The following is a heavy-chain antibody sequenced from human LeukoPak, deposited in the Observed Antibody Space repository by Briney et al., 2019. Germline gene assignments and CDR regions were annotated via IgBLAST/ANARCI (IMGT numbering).Heavy chain of an antibody. Sequence: SGGSLRLSCAASGFTFSSYAMSWVRQAPGKGLEWVSAISGRGGSTYYADSVKGRFTISRDNSKNTLYLQMNSLRAEDTAVYYCAACSTSCFLRMMDNWFDPWGQGTLVTVSS. CDR1: GFTFSSYA. D-gene: IGHD2-2*01. V-gene: IGHV3-23*01. CDR2: ISGRGGST. J-gene: IGHJ5*02. CDR3: AACSTSCFLRMMDNWFDP.